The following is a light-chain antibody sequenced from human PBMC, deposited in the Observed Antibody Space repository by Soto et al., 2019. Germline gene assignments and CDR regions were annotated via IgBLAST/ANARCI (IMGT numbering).Light chain of an antibody. J-gene: IGKJ4*01. Sequence: EIVLTQSPGTLSLSPGERATLSCRASQSVSSSYLAWYQQKPGQAPRLLIYVASSRATGIPDRFSGSGSGTDFTLTISRLEPEDFVLYYCQQYSSSPLTFGGGTKVEIK. V-gene: IGKV3-20*01. CDR3: QQYSSSPLT. CDR2: VAS. CDR1: QSVSSSY.